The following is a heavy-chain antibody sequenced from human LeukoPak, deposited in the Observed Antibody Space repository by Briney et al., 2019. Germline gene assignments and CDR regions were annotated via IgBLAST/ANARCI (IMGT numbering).Heavy chain of an antibody. Sequence: PSETLSLTCTVSGGSIRSSYYYWGWIRQPPGKGLEWIGSIYDSGSTYYNPSLKSRVTISVDTSKNQFSLKLSSVTAADTAVYYCARGPGIIWGQGTLVTVSS. V-gene: IGHV4-39*07. CDR3: ARGPGII. J-gene: IGHJ4*02. D-gene: IGHD3-10*01. CDR2: IYDSGST. CDR1: GGSIRSSYYY.